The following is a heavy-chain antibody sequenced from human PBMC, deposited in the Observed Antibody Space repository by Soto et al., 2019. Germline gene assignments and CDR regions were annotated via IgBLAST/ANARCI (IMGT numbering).Heavy chain of an antibody. D-gene: IGHD3-16*01. V-gene: IGHV4-34*01. J-gene: IGHJ4*02. Sequence: SETLSLTCAVYGGSFSGYYWTWIRQPPGTGLEWIGEINHSGSTNYNPSLKSRVTISVDTSKNQFSLKLTSVTAADTAVYYCARVRVMLTLGGAAEEWGIDSWGQGTLVT. CDR3: ARVRVMLTLGGAAEEWGIDS. CDR1: GGSFSGYY. CDR2: INHSGST.